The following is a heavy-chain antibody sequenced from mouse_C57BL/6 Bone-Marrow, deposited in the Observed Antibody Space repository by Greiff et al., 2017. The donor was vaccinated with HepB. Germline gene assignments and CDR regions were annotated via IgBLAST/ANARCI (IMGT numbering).Heavy chain of an antibody. CDR1: GYTFTDYY. CDR2: IYPGSGNT. J-gene: IGHJ3*01. Sequence: QVQLQQSGAELVRPGASVKLSCKASGYTFTDYYINWVKQRPGQGLEWIARIYPGSGNTYYNEKFKGKATLTAEKSSSTAYMQLSILTSEDSAVYFCARSMFTRSEFAYWGQGTLVTVSA. V-gene: IGHV1-76*01. D-gene: IGHD2-2*01. CDR3: ARSMFTRSEFAY.